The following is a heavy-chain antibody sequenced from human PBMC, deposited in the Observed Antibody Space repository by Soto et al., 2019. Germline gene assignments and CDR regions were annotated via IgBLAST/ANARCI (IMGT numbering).Heavy chain of an antibody. CDR2: IWYDESNK. D-gene: IGHD3-10*01. J-gene: IGHJ4*02. CDR1: GLTFSSYG. V-gene: IGHV3-33*01. Sequence: PGGSVRLSCAASGLTFSSYGMHWVRQAPGKGLEWVAVIWYDESNKYYADSVKGRFTISRDNSKNTLYLQMNSLRAEDTAVYYCARDGYGSGSYGDYWGQGTLVTVSS. CDR3: ARDGYGSGSYGDY.